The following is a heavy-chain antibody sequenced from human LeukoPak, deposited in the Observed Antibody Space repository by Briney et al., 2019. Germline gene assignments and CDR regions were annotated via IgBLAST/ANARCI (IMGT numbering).Heavy chain of an antibody. CDR1: GFTFSSYG. CDR2: ISYDGSNK. J-gene: IGHJ4*02. V-gene: IGHV3-30*19. Sequence: PGGSLRLSCAASGFTFSSYGMHWVRQAPGKGLEWVAVISYDGSNKYYADSVKGRFTISRDNSKNTLYLQMNSLRAEDTAVYYCARVRHVLRFLEWYDYWGQGTLVTVSS. D-gene: IGHD3-3*01. CDR3: ARVRHVLRFLEWYDY.